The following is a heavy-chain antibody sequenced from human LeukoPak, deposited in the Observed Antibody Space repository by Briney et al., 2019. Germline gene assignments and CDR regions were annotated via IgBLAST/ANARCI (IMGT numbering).Heavy chain of an antibody. Sequence: GGSLRLSCAASGFTFSDYYMSWIRQAPGKGLEWVSYIRSSGSTIYYADSVKGRFTISRDNAKNSLYLQMNSLRAEDTAVYYCARPAAAGPYYYYMDVWGKGTTVTVSS. CDR3: ARPAAAGPYYYYMDV. V-gene: IGHV3-11*04. CDR2: IRSSGSTI. D-gene: IGHD6-13*01. J-gene: IGHJ6*03. CDR1: GFTFSDYY.